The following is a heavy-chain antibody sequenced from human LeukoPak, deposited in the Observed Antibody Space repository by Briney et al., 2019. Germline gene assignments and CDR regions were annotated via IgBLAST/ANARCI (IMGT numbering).Heavy chain of an antibody. Sequence: GGSLRLSCAASGFTFGSYSMNWVRQAPGKGLEWVSYISSSSIYYADSVKGRFTISRDNAKNSLYLQMNSLRAEDTAVYFCARGLAAAGYYYYGLDVWGQGTTVTVSS. CDR3: ARGLAAAGYYYYGLDV. J-gene: IGHJ6*02. CDR2: ISSSSI. D-gene: IGHD6-13*01. V-gene: IGHV3-21*05. CDR1: GFTFGSYS.